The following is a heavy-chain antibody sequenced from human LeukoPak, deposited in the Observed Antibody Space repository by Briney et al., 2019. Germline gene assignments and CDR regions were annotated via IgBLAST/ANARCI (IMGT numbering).Heavy chain of an antibody. CDR2: IGSSGTTR. CDR3: ALLAVASDFDY. J-gene: IGHJ4*02. D-gene: IGHD6-19*01. Sequence: GGSLRLSCAVSGFPFSVFEMNWVRQAPGKGLEWVSNIGSSGTTRYYADSVKGRFSISRDNAKNSLYLQISSLRVEDTGVYYCALLAVASDFDYWGQGALVTVSS. CDR1: GFPFSVFE. V-gene: IGHV3-48*03.